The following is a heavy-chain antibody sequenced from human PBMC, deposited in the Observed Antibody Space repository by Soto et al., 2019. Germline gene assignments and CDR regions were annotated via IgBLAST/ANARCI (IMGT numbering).Heavy chain of an antibody. CDR2: IKSKTDGGTT. CDR3: FSEGDYYYGMDV. V-gene: IGHV3-15*07. J-gene: IGHJ6*02. CDR1: GFTFSNAW. Sequence: LGGSLRLSCAASGFTFSNAWMNWVRQAPGKGLEWVGRIKSKTDGGTTDYAAPVKGRFTISRDDSKNTLYLQMNSLKTEDTAVYYCFSEGDYYYGMDVWGQGTTVTVSS.